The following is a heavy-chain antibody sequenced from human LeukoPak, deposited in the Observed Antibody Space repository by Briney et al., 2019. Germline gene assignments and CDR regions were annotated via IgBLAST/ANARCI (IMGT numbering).Heavy chain of an antibody. CDR1: GFTFDDYA. CDR2: INNDGSDT. J-gene: IGHJ4*02. CDR3: ARGSSGPDF. V-gene: IGHV3-74*01. Sequence: GGSLRLSCAASGFTFDDYAMHWVRQAPGKGLVWVSRINNDGSDTIDAESVKGRFTISRDNAKSTLFLQMDSLRVEDTAVYYCARGSSGPDFWGQGTLVTVSS.